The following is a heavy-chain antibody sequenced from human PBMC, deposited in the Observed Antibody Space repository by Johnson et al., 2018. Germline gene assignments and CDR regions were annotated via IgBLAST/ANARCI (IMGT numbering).Heavy chain of an antibody. CDR1: GFTFDDYA. J-gene: IGHJ6*03. V-gene: IGHV3-9*01. CDR3: AKDGAAAGSYYFYYMDV. D-gene: IGHD6-13*01. Sequence: VQLVQSGGGLVQPGRSLRLSCAASGFTFDDYAMHWVRQAPGKGLEWVSGISWNSGSVGYADSVKGRFTISRDNPKNSLYLQMNSLRAEDTALYYCAKDGAAAGSYYFYYMDVWGKGTTVTVSS. CDR2: ISWNSGSV.